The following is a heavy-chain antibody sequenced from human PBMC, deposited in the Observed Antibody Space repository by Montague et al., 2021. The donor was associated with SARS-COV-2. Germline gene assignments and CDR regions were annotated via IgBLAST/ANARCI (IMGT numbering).Heavy chain of an antibody. CDR1: GDSVSSNSVA. J-gene: IGHJ4*02. CDR3: VRYSGWFYFDF. CDR2: TYYRSKWYS. V-gene: IGHV6-1*01. Sequence: CAISGDSVSSNSVAWCWIRQSPPRGLEWLGRTYYRSKWYSDYAPSVRGRLTVNPDASKNEFSLELNYVTPEDPAVYYCVRYSGWFYFDFWGQGTMVTVSS. D-gene: IGHD6-19*01.